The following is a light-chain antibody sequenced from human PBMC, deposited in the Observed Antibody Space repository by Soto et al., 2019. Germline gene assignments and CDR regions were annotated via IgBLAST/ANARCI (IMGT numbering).Light chain of an antibody. CDR1: SEDVGRYNY. J-gene: IGLJ1*01. CDR3: SSYTSSNTLV. CDR2: EVT. Sequence: QSVLTQPASVSGSPGQSITISCSGTSEDVGRYNYVSWYQHHPGKAPKLMIYEVTNRPSGLSNRFSCSKSGSTASLTISGLKAEDETDYYCSSYTSSNTLVFGTGTKVTV. V-gene: IGLV2-14*01.